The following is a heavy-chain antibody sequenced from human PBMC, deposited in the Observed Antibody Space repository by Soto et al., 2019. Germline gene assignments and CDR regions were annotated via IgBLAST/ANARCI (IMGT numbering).Heavy chain of an antibody. V-gene: IGHV3-7*05. CDR3: ARGGNLFDP. D-gene: IGHD3-10*01. J-gene: IGHJ5*02. Sequence: EVQLVESGGGLVQPGGSLRLSCAASEFSLSDYWMAWVRQAPGKGLEWVANLDQGGGEKHYGDSVKGRFTISRDNAKNSLYLQMNSLSAEDTAVYYCARGGNLFDPWGQGTLVTVSS. CDR1: EFSLSDYW. CDR2: LDQGGGEK.